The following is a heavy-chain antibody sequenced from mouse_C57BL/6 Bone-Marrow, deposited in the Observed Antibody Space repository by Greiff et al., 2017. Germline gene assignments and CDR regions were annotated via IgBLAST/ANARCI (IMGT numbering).Heavy chain of an antibody. Sequence: QVQLKESGPGLVAPSHSLSITCTVSGFSLTSYAISWVSQPPGKGLEWLGVIWTGGGTNYNSPPKSRLSISNDNSKSQVFLKMNSLQTDDTARYYCARSSYYYTYFFDYWGQGTTLTVSS. CDR3: ARSSYYYTYFFDY. J-gene: IGHJ2*01. V-gene: IGHV2-9-1*01. CDR1: GFSLTSYA. CDR2: IWTGGGT. D-gene: IGHD1-1*01.